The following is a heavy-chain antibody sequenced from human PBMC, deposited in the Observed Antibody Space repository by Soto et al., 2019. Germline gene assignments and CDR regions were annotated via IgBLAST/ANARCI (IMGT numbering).Heavy chain of an antibody. CDR2: IYHSGST. J-gene: IGHJ5*02. V-gene: IGHV4-4*02. CDR3: AMVWTTVTNWFDP. D-gene: IGHD4-17*01. CDR1: GGSISSSNW. Sequence: QVQLQESGPGLVKPSGTLSLTCAVSGGSISSSNWWSWVRQPPGKGLEWIGEIYHSGSTNYNPSLKRRVTISLDKSNNQFSLKLSSVTAADTAVYYFAMVWTTVTNWFDPWGQGTLVTVSS.